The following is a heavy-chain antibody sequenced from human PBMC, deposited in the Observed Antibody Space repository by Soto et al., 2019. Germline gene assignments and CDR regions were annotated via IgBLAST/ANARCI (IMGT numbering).Heavy chain of an antibody. CDR3: AKVRAYSSSWYWPLYFDY. J-gene: IGHJ4*02. Sequence: PGGSLRLSCAASGFTFSSYAMSWVRQAPGKGLEWVSAISGSGGSTYYADSVKGRLTISRDNSKDTLYLQMNSLRAEDTAVYYCAKVRAYSSSWYWPLYFDYWGQGTLVTVSS. CDR1: GFTFSSYA. CDR2: ISGSGGST. D-gene: IGHD6-13*01. V-gene: IGHV3-23*01.